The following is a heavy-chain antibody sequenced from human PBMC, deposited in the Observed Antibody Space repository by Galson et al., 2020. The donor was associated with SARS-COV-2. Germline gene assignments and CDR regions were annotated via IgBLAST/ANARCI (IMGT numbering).Heavy chain of an antibody. CDR1: GLIFSDYY. D-gene: IGHD2-8*02. CDR3: AGSHKDFWYYFDY. CDR2: ISPSSDYT. Sequence: KIGESLKISCAASGLIFSDYYMTWIRQAPGKGLEWVSYISPSSDYTNYADSVRGRFTISRDNSKNSLYLQMDSLRAEDTAVYYCAGSHKDFWYYFDYWGQGALVTVAS. J-gene: IGHJ4*02. V-gene: IGHV3-11*03.